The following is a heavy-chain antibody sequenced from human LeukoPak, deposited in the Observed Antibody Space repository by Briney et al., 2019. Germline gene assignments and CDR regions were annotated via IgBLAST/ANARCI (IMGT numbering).Heavy chain of an antibody. J-gene: IGHJ4*02. CDR3: AKRGSKWDLDN. D-gene: IGHD1-26*01. CDR2: ISYDGSNK. Sequence: GGSLRLSCAASGFIFTSYAMHWVRQAPGKGLEWVAVISYDGSNKYYADSVKGRFTISKDTSKNTLYLQMSSLRAEDTAIYYCAKRGSKWDLDNWGQGTLVTVSS. CDR1: GFIFTSYA. V-gene: IGHV3-33*05.